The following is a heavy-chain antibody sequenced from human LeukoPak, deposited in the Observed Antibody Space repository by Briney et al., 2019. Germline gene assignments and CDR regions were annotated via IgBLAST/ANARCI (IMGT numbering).Heavy chain of an antibody. CDR1: GDSISSSRSY. J-gene: IGHJ4*02. V-gene: IGHV4-39*01. D-gene: IGHD1-26*01. CDR2: IYYSGST. CDR3: ARGGHDGTYYLSY. Sequence: SETLSLTCTVSGDSISSSRSYWGWIRQPPGKGLEWIGSIYYSGSTYYNTSLKSRVTISVDTSKNQFSLNLNSVTAADTAVYYCARGGHDGTYYLSYWGQGTLVTVSS.